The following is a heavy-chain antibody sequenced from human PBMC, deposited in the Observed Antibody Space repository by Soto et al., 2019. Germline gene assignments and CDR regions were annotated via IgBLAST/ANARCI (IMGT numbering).Heavy chain of an antibody. CDR2: INAGNGNT. CDR3: ARVSLPRPFWSGYRSSAFDI. CDR1: GYTFTSYA. D-gene: IGHD3-3*01. Sequence: ASVKVSCKASGYTFTSYAMHWVRQAPGQRLEWMGWINAGNGNTKYSQKFQGRVTITRDTSASTAYMELSSLRSEDTAVYYCARVSLPRPFWSGYRSSAFDIWGQGTMVTVSS. V-gene: IGHV1-3*01. J-gene: IGHJ3*02.